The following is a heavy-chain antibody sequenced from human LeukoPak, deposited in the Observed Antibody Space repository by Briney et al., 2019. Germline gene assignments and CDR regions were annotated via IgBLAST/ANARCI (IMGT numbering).Heavy chain of an antibody. Sequence: PSETLSLTCAVYGGSFSGYYWSWIRQPPGKGLEWIGEINHSGSTNYNTSLKRRVTISVETSKNQFSLKLSSVTAADTAVYYCARGLWEDTAMVRFEFDYWGQGTLVTVSS. CDR1: GGSFSGYY. D-gene: IGHD5-18*01. J-gene: IGHJ4*02. CDR2: INHSGST. CDR3: ARGLWEDTAMVRFEFDY. V-gene: IGHV4-34*01.